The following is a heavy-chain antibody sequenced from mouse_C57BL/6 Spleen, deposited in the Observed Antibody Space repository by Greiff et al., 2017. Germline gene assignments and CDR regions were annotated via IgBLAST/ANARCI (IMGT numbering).Heavy chain of an antibody. CDR2: IYPSDSET. CDR3: ARSDWEGAWFAY. J-gene: IGHJ3*01. V-gene: IGHV1-61*01. CDR1: GYTFTSYW. Sequence: VQLQQPGAELVRPGSSVKLSCKASGYTFTSYWMDWVKQRPGQGLEWIGNIYPSDSETHYNQKFKDKATLTVDKSSSTAYMQLSSLTSEDSAVYYCARSDWEGAWFAYWGQGTLVTVSA. D-gene: IGHD4-1*01.